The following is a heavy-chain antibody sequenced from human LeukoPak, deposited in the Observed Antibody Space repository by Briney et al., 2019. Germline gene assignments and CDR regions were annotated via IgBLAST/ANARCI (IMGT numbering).Heavy chain of an antibody. CDR3: AKEISYGSGWYDY. V-gene: IGHV3-23*01. D-gene: IGHD6-19*01. J-gene: IGHJ4*02. Sequence: GGSLRLSCAASGFTFSNYDMSWARQAPGKGLEWVSGLSGSGATTYCADSVKGRFTISRDNPKNTLFLQMNSLRAEDTAVYYCAKEISYGSGWYDYWGQGTLVTVSS. CDR2: LSGSGATT. CDR1: GFTFSNYD.